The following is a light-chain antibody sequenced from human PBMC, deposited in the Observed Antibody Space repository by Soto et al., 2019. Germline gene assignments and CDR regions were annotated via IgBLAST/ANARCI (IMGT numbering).Light chain of an antibody. CDR2: RAS. CDR1: QSVSSSY. V-gene: IGKV3-20*01. Sequence: EIVLTQSPGTLSLSPGERATLSCRASQSVSSSYLAWYQQKPGRTPRLLIYRASSRATGIPDRFSGSGSGTDFTLTISRREPEDFAVYYCQQYGGSPGTFGQGTKVEIK. J-gene: IGKJ1*01. CDR3: QQYGGSPGT.